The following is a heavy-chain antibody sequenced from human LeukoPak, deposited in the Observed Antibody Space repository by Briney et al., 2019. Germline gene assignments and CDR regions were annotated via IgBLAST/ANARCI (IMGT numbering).Heavy chain of an antibody. Sequence: GASLQISCQGSGSRFTSYWISWGRQLPGKGLEWMGRIDPSDSYTNYSPSFQGHVTISADKSISTAYLQWSSLKASDTAMYYCASTYSSGSHFDYWGQGTLVTVSS. CDR2: IDPSDSYT. CDR1: GSRFTSYW. CDR3: ASTYSSGSHFDY. J-gene: IGHJ4*02. V-gene: IGHV5-10-1*01. D-gene: IGHD6-19*01.